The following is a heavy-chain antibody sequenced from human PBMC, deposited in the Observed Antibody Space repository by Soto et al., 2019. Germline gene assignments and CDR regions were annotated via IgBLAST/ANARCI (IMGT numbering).Heavy chain of an antibody. CDR2: ISSSGNTV. D-gene: IGHD2-2*01. J-gene: IGHJ4*02. Sequence: EVQLVESGGALVQPGGSLRLSCAASRFTLSTYEMNWVRQAPGKGLEWVSYISSSGNTVYYADSVKGRFTISRDNTRNSLYLQMNSLRDEDTALYYCVRYCSTTLCNGVATRTFDYWGQGTLVTVSS. CDR3: VRYCSTTLCNGVATRTFDY. CDR1: RFTLSTYE. V-gene: IGHV3-48*03.